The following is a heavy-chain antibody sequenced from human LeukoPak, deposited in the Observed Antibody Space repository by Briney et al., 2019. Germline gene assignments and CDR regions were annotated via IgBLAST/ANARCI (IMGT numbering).Heavy chain of an antibody. CDR3: ARGGYYDSSAYRVLDY. J-gene: IGHJ4*02. V-gene: IGHV1-2*02. Sequence: GASVKVSCKASGYSFTGYYMHWVRRAPGQELEWMGWINPNSGGTNSAQKFQGRVTMTRDTSISTAHMELSRLRSDDTAVYYCARGGYYDSSAYRVLDYWGQGTLVTVSS. CDR1: GYSFTGYY. D-gene: IGHD3-22*01. CDR2: INPNSGGT.